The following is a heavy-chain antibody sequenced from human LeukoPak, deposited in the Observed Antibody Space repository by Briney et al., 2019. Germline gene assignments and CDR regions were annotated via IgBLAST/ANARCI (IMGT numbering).Heavy chain of an antibody. CDR3: AGECSGGGCYSSFDY. CDR2: ISSSGSSI. D-gene: IGHD2-15*01. V-gene: IGHV3-48*03. CDR1: GFTFSSYE. Sequence: PGGSLRLSCAASGFTFSSYEMNWVRQAPGKGLEWVSYISSSGSSIYYADSVKGRFTISSDNAKNSLYLQMNSLRAEDTAVYYCAGECSGGGCYSSFDYWGQGTLVTVSS. J-gene: IGHJ4*02.